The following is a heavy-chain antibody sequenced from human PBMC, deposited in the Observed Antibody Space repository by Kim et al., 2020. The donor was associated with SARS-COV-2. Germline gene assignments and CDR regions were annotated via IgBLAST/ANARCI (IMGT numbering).Heavy chain of an antibody. V-gene: IGHV1-2*06. J-gene: IGHJ6*02. D-gene: IGHD2-2*02. CDR2: INPNSGGT. CDR3: ARALDCSSTSCYTPKSYYYSSGMDV. Sequence: ASVKVSCKASGYTFTGYYMHWVRQAPGQGLEWMGRINPNSGGTNYAQKFQGRVTMTRDTSISTAYMELSRLRSDDTAVYYCARALDCSSTSCYTPKSYYYSSGMDVWAQGTTVTVSS. CDR1: GYTFTGYY.